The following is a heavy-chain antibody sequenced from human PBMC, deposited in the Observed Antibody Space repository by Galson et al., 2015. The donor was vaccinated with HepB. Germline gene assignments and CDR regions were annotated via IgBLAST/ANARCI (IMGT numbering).Heavy chain of an antibody. Sequence: SLRLSCAASGFTFTRYAMTWVRQAPGKGLEWVASITSSGGKTYYTDSVKGRFTISRDNSKNTLFLQLNSLGAEDTAVYYCAKDGIMVANNPYHFHYWGQGTLVTVSS. CDR1: GFTFTRYA. CDR3: AKDGIMVANNPYHFHY. CDR2: ITSSGGKT. J-gene: IGHJ4*02. V-gene: IGHV3-23*01. D-gene: IGHD2-15*01.